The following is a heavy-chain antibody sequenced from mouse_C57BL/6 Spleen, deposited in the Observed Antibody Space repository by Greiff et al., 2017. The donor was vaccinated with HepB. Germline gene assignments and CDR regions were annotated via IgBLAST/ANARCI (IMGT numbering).Heavy chain of an antibody. CDR1: GYSITSGYY. J-gene: IGHJ3*01. Sequence: VQLQQSGPGLVKPSQSLSLTCSVTGYSITSGYYWNWIRQFPGNKLEWMGYISYDGSNNYNPSLKNRISITRDTSKNQFFLKLNSVTTEDTATYYCARDYYASSGFAYWGQGTLVTVSA. CDR3: ARDYYASSGFAY. CDR2: ISYDGSN. D-gene: IGHD1-1*01. V-gene: IGHV3-6*01.